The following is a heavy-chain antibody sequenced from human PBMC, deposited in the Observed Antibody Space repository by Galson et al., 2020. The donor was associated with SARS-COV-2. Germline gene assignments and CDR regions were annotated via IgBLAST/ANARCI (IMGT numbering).Heavy chain of an antibody. CDR2: VGSGGSSS. D-gene: IGHD2-21*01. Sequence: GGSLRLSCSASGFTFSRSAMHWVRQAPGKGLEHAAVVGSGGSSSIYADSVKGRFTISRDNSKNIVYLHMSSLRPEDTAIYFCVKGGAVMEIAALDNWGQGALVTVSS. J-gene: IGHJ4*02. CDR3: VKGGAVMEIAALDN. V-gene: IGHV3-64D*08. CDR1: GFTFSRSA.